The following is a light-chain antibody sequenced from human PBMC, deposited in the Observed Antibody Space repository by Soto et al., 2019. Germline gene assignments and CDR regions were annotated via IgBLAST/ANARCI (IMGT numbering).Light chain of an antibody. CDR1: QSIGTF. J-gene: IGKJ1*01. Sequence: AIQMTHSPSSLSASVGDRVSITCRASQSIGTFLNWYQQKPGEAPNLLIHTSFTLYSGVPSRFSGSGSGTDFTLTISSLQPEDFATYYCLQDYNYPQTFGQGTKVDIK. CDR3: LQDYNYPQT. V-gene: IGKV1-6*02. CDR2: TSF.